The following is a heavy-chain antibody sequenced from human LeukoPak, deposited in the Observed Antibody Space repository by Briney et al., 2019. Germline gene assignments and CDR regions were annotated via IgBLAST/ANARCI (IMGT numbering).Heavy chain of an antibody. V-gene: IGHV4-59*01. D-gene: IGHD6-19*01. CDR3: VRGTLYSSGWYFDY. CDR1: GDSISSYY. J-gene: IGHJ4*02. CDR2: IYYSGTT. Sequence: SETLSLTCTVSGDSISSYYWGWIRQPPGKGLEWIGYIYYSGTTNYNPSLKSRVTISVDTSKNQFSLNLTSVTAADTAVYYCVRGTLYSSGWYFDYWGQGTLVTVSS.